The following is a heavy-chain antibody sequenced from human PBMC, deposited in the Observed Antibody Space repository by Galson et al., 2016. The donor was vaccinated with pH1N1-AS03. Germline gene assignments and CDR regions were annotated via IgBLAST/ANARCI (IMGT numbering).Heavy chain of an antibody. Sequence: SGAEVKKPGESLKISCKASGYTFISYVMHWVRQAPGQRLEWMGWINAGNGNTTYSQSFQGRVTITRDTSASKAYMELSSLRSEDTAVYYCARGRGSYGMDVWGQGTTVTVSS. CDR3: ARGRGSYGMDV. D-gene: IGHD1-26*01. CDR1: GYTFISYV. J-gene: IGHJ6*02. CDR2: INAGNGNT. V-gene: IGHV1-3*01.